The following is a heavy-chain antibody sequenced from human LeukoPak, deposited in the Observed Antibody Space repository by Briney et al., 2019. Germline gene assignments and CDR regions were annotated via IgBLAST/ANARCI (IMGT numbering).Heavy chain of an antibody. Sequence: GASVKVSCKASGYTFTTYYMHWVRQAPGQGLEWMGRINPNSGDTNYAQKFQGRVTMTRDTSISTAYMELSRVISDDTAVYYCARGAGGAFDIWGQGTMVTVSS. CDR1: GYTFTTYY. J-gene: IGHJ3*02. CDR2: INPNSGDT. V-gene: IGHV1-2*06. CDR3: ARGAGGAFDI. D-gene: IGHD3-10*01.